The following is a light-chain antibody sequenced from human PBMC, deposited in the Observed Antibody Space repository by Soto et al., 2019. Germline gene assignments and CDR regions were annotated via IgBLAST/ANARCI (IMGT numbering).Light chain of an antibody. CDR3: QSYDISLHNYV. J-gene: IGLJ1*01. CDR1: TSNIGAPYD. CDR2: GDN. Sequence: QTVVTQPPSVSGAPGQRVSISCTGSTSNIGAPYDVHWYQHLPGTAPKLLIYGDNNRPSGVPDRFSGSKSGTSASLAITWLQAEDEADYYCQSYDISLHNYVFGTGTKVTVL. V-gene: IGLV1-40*01.